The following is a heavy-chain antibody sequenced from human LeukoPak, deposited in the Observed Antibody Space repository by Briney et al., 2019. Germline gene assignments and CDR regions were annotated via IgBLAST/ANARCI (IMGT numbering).Heavy chain of an antibody. CDR2: IYYSGST. D-gene: IGHD2-2*01. V-gene: IGHV4-31*03. CDR1: GGSISSGGYY. Sequence: SETLSLTCTVSGGSISSGGYYWSWIRQHPGKGLEWIGYIYYSGSTYYNPSLKSRVTISVNTSKNQFSLKLSSVTAADTAVYYCASEGPDCSSTSCYRGFDYWGQGTLVTVSS. J-gene: IGHJ4*02. CDR3: ASEGPDCSSTSCYRGFDY.